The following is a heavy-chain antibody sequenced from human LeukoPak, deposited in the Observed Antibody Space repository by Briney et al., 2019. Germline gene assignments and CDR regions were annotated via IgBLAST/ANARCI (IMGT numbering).Heavy chain of an antibody. CDR2: ISAFNGKT. CDR3: ARGVNWNDLQHDYYYYMDV. V-gene: IGHV1-18*01. Sequence: ASVTVSCKASGYTFTSYGISWVRQAAGQGLEWMGWISAFNGKTNYAQNLQGRVTITTDTSTSTAYMELRSLRSDDTAVYYCARGVNWNDLQHDYYYYMDVWGKGTTVTISS. CDR1: GYTFTSYG. J-gene: IGHJ6*03. D-gene: IGHD1-20*01.